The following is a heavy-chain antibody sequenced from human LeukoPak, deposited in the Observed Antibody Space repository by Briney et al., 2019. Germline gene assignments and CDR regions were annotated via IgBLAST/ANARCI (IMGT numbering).Heavy chain of an antibody. CDR3: AKDPSTDYGDYVDY. CDR1: GFTFSSYA. Sequence: QSGGPLRLSCAASGFTFSSYAVSWVRQAPGKGLEWVSAISGSGGSTYYADSVKGRFTISRDNSKNTLYLQMNSLRAEDTAVYYCAKDPSTDYGDYVDYWGQGTLVTVSS. V-gene: IGHV3-23*01. D-gene: IGHD4-17*01. CDR2: ISGSGGST. J-gene: IGHJ4*02.